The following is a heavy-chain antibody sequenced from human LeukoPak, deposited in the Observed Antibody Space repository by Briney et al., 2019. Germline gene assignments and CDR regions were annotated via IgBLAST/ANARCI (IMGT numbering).Heavy chain of an antibody. V-gene: IGHV3-7*01. CDR3: AKVGAAAGWGAFDI. CDR2: IKQDGSEK. D-gene: IGHD6-13*01. CDR1: GFTFSSYW. J-gene: IGHJ3*02. Sequence: GGSLRLSCAASGFTFSSYWMSWVRQAPGKGLEWVANIKQDGSEKYYVDSVKGRFTISRDNAKNSLYLQMNSLRAEDTAVYYCAKVGAAAGWGAFDIWGQGTMVTVSS.